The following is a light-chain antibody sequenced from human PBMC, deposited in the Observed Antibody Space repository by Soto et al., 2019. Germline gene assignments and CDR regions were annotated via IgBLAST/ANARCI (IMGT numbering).Light chain of an antibody. CDR3: LQHHSYTWT. J-gene: IGKJ1*01. Sequence: DIKMTQSPATVSESVGDRVTITCRASQSISSWLAWYQQKPGLDPKRLISAASTLQSGVPSRFRGSGSGTEFSLTISGLQTEDIATYYCLQHHSYTWTFGQGTKVDIK. CDR2: AAS. V-gene: IGKV1-5*01. CDR1: QSISSW.